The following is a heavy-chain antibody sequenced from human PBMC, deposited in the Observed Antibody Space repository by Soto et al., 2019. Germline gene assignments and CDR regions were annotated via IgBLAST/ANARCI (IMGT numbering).Heavy chain of an antibody. J-gene: IGHJ4*02. Sequence: GGSLRLSCVTSGSTFASYAMSWVRQAPGKGLEWVSTISGGGVRSNYADSVKGRFTISRDNSRNTLYLQMNTLRVEDTAVYYCAQAPTGYFDYWGQGTLVTVSS. CDR3: AQAPTGYFDY. CDR1: GSTFASYA. V-gene: IGHV3-23*01. D-gene: IGHD3-10*01. CDR2: ISGGGVRS.